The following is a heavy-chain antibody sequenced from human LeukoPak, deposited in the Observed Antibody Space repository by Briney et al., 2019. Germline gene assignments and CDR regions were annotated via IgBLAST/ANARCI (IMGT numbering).Heavy chain of an antibody. Sequence: GGSLRLSCAASGISASSNYMYWVRQAPEKGLEWVSIIYSGGSTYYADSVKGRFTISRDNSKNTVYLQLNSLRVEDTAVYYCARGVWVPGSIDFDHWGQGTLVTVSS. J-gene: IGHJ4*02. CDR2: IYSGGST. CDR1: GISASSNY. CDR3: ARGVWVPGSIDFDH. V-gene: IGHV3-53*01. D-gene: IGHD2-2*01.